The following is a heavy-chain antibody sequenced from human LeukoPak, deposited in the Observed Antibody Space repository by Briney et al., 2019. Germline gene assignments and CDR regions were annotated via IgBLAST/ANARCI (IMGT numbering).Heavy chain of an antibody. CDR1: GGSFSSSSYY. V-gene: IGHV4-39*01. CDR2: IYYSGST. CDR3: ARQPFDSSSWYDY. J-gene: IGHJ4*02. D-gene: IGHD6-13*01. Sequence: SETLSLTCTVSGGSFSSSSYYWGWIRQPPGKGLEWIGSIYYSGSTYYNPSLKSRVTISVDTSKNQFSLKLSSVTAADTAVYYCARQPFDSSSWYDYWGQGTLVTVSS.